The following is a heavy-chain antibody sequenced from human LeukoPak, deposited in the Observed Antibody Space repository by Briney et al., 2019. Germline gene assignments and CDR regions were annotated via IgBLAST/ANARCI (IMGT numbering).Heavy chain of an antibody. J-gene: IGHJ4*02. V-gene: IGHV3-30*02. CDR1: GFTFNSYG. CDR3: AKAPVAGPPAYYFDN. Sequence: GGSLRLSCVASGFTFNSYGMNWVRQAPGKELEWVSFLRYDGRNQHYADSVGGRFTISRDNPNNTLYLQMNNLRPEDTAVYYCAKAPVAGPPAYYFDNGGQGTLVTVS. D-gene: IGHD6-19*01. CDR2: LRYDGRNQ.